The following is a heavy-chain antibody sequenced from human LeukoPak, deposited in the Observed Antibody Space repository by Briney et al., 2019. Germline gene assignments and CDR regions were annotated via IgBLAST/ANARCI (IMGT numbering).Heavy chain of an antibody. CDR2: TKQDGSEK. CDR3: AKYVVGATNTYFDY. Sequence: GGSLRLSCAASGFTFSSYWMSWVRQAPGKGLEWVANTKQDGSEKYYVDSVKGRFTISRDNSKNTLYLQMNSLRAEDTAVYYCAKYVVGATNTYFDYWGQGTLVTVSS. D-gene: IGHD1-26*01. V-gene: IGHV3-7*03. CDR1: GFTFSSYW. J-gene: IGHJ4*02.